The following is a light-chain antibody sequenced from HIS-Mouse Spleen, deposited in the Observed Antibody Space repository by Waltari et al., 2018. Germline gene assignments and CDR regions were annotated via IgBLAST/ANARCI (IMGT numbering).Light chain of an antibody. CDR2: EGS. V-gene: IGLV2-23*01. CDR3: CSYAGSSTYV. J-gene: IGLJ1*01. Sequence: QSALTQPSSVSGSPGQSITISCTGPTNDVGSYNLVAWYQQHPGKAPKLMIYEGSKRPSGVSNRFSGSKSGNTASLTISGLQAEDEADYYCCSYAGSSTYVFGTGTKVTVL. CDR1: TNDVGSYNL.